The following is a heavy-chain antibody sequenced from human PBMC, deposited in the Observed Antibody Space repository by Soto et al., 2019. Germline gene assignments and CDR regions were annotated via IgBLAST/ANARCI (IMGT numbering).Heavy chain of an antibody. CDR2: IYYSGST. J-gene: IGHJ6*02. CDR3: ARAGSGLWFGVV. D-gene: IGHD3-10*01. Sequence: QVQLQESGPGLVKPSQTLSLTCTVSGGSISSGGYSWSWIRQHPGKGLEWIGYIYYSGSTYYNPSLKSRVTISVDTSKNQFSLKLSSVTAADTAVYYCARAGSGLWFGVVWGQGTTVTVSS. CDR1: GGSISSGGYS. V-gene: IGHV4-31*03.